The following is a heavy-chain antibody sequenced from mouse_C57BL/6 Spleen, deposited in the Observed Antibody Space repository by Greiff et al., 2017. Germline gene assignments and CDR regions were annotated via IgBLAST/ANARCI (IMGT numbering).Heavy chain of an antibody. J-gene: IGHJ1*03. Sequence: VQRVESGAELMKPGASVKLSCKATGYTFTGYWIEWVKQRPGHGLEWIGEILPGSGSTNYNEKFKGKATFTADTSSNTAYMQLSSLTTEDSAIYYCARYGSSSYWYFDVWGTGTTVTVSS. CDR3: ARYGSSSYWYFDV. CDR2: ILPGSGST. V-gene: IGHV1-9*01. D-gene: IGHD1-1*01. CDR1: GYTFTGYW.